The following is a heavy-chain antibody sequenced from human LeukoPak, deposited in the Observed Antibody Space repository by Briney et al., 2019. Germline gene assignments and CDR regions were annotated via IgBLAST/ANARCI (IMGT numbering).Heavy chain of an antibody. CDR3: ARVLAGAELFDY. J-gene: IGHJ4*02. CDR2: INSTSSTI. D-gene: IGHD5-24*01. Sequence: GGSPSLSCAASGFPFSNYAMNWVRQAPGKGLEGVSYINSTSSTIYYADSVKGRFTISRDNAKNSLYLHLNSLRAEDTAVYYRARVLAGAELFDYWGQGTLVTVSS. CDR1: GFPFSNYA. V-gene: IGHV3-48*01.